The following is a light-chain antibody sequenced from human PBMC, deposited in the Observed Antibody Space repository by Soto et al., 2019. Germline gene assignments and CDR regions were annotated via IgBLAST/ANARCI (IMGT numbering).Light chain of an antibody. CDR1: PCVSSN. CDR2: GAS. Sequence: EIVMTQSPATLSVSPGESAPLSCRARPCVSSNLAWYQQKPGQAPRLLIYGASTRATGIPARFSGSGSGTEFTLTISSLQSEDFAVYYCQQYNNWPPWTFGQGTKVDIK. J-gene: IGKJ1*01. CDR3: QQYNNWPPWT. V-gene: IGKV3-15*01.